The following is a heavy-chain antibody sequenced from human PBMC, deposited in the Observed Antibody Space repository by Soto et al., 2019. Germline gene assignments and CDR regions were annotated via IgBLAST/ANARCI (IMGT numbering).Heavy chain of an antibody. J-gene: IGHJ4*02. Sequence: EVQLVESGGGLVQPGGSLRLSCAVSGFTFRDYWMSWVRQAPGKGLEWVASIKHDGIEKHYVDSVKGRFTISRDSAENSLYLQMNSLSAEDAAVYYCAKLQVSTTIYDYWGQGTLVTVSS. V-gene: IGHV3-7*01. CDR2: IKHDGIEK. CDR3: AKLQVSTTIYDY. D-gene: IGHD1-1*01. CDR1: GFTFRDYW.